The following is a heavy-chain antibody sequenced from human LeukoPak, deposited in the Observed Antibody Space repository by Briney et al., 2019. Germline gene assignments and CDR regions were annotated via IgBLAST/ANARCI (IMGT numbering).Heavy chain of an antibody. J-gene: IGHJ4*02. V-gene: IGHV4-39*01. CDR2: IYYSGST. D-gene: IGHD3-9*01. CDR1: GGSISSSSYY. CDR3: ARHSDYDILTELY. Sequence: PSETLSLTCTVSGGSISSSSYYWGWIRQPPGKGLEWIGSIYYSGSTYYNPSLKSRVTISVDTSKNQFSLKLSSVTAADTAVYYCARHSDYDILTELYWGQGTLVTVSS.